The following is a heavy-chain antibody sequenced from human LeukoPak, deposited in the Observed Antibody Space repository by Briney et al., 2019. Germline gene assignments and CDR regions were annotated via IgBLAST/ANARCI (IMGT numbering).Heavy chain of an antibody. V-gene: IGHV4-31*03. J-gene: IGHJ6*03. D-gene: IGHD2-2*01. CDR1: GGSISSGGYY. CDR2: IYYSGST. CDR3: ARYCSSTSCEYYYYYMDV. Sequence: PSETLSLTCTVSGGSISSGGYYWSWIRQHPGRGLEWIGYIYYSGSTYYNPSLKSRVTISVDTSKNQFSLKLSSVTAADTAVYYCARYCSSTSCEYYYYYMDVWGKGTTVTVSS.